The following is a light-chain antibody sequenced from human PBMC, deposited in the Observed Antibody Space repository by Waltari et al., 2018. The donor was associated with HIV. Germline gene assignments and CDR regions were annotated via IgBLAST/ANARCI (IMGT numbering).Light chain of an antibody. CDR3: QQYYTTPWT. J-gene: IGKJ1*01. Sequence: DIVMTQSPDSLTVSLGERATINCKYSQCVLYSSNNKHYLAWYQHNSGQPPSLLINWSSSREAGVPDRFSCSGSGTDCTLSISSLQAEDVAVYYCQQYYTTPWTFGQGTKVEIK. CDR1: QCVLYSSNNKHY. V-gene: IGKV4-1*01. CDR2: WSS.